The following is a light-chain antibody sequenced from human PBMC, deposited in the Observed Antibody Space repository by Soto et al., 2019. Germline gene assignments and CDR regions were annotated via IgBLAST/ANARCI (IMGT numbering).Light chain of an antibody. J-gene: IGLJ2*01. CDR2: RNN. Sequence: QSVLTQPPSASGTPGQRVTISCSGSSSNIGSNYVYWYQQLPGTAPKLLIYRNNQRPSGVPDRFSGSKSGTSASLAISGLRSEDEADYYCSAYAGSNKLVFGGGTKLTVL. CDR1: SSNIGSNY. CDR3: SAYAGSNKLV. V-gene: IGLV1-47*01.